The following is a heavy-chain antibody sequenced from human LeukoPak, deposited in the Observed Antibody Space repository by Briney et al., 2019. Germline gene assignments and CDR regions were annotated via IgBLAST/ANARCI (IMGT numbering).Heavy chain of an antibody. V-gene: IGHV3-7*01. CDR2: IKKDGSEK. CDR1: GFTFSSYW. J-gene: IGHJ4*02. D-gene: IGHD3-22*01. Sequence: GGSLRLSCAASGFTFSSYWMSWVRQAPGKGLEWVANIKKDGSEKYYVDSVKGRFTISRDNAKSSLFLQMNSLRAEDTAVYYCARVADSRGYYFPKDYWGQVTLVTVSS. CDR3: ARVADSRGYYFPKDY.